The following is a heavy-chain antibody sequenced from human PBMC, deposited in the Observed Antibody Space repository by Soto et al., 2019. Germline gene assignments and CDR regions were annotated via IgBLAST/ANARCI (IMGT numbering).Heavy chain of an antibody. CDR1: GYTFTSYG. CDR2: ISAYNGNT. J-gene: IGHJ5*02. CDR3: ARDENCSGGSRYPNWFDP. V-gene: IGHV1-18*01. Sequence: ASVKVSCKASGYTFTSYGISWVRQAPGQRLEWMGWISAYNGNTNYAQKLQGRVTMTTDTSTSTAYMELRSLRSDDTAVYYCARDENCSGGSRYPNWFDPWGQGTLVTVSS. D-gene: IGHD2-15*01.